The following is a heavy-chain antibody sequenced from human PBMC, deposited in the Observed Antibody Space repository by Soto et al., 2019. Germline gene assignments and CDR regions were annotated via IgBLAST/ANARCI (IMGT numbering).Heavy chain of an antibody. CDR1: GGSISSSSYY. J-gene: IGHJ4*02. V-gene: IGHV4-39*01. CDR3: ASSPGGSYFDY. D-gene: IGHD2-15*01. CDR2: IYYSGST. Sequence: PSETLSLTCTVSGGSISSSSYYWGWIRQPPGKGLEWIGSIYYSGSTYYNPSLKSRVTISVDTSKNQFSLKLSSVTAADTAVYYCASSPGGSYFDYWGQGTLVTVSS.